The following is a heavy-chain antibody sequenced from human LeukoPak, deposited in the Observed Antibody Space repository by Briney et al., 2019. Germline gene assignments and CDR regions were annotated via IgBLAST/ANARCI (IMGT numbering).Heavy chain of an antibody. Sequence: GASVKVSCKASGYTFTGYYMHWVRQAPGQGLEWMGWINTNTGSPTYAQGFTGRFVFSLDTSVSTAYLQISSLKAEDTAVYYCARDAGTDYWGQGTLVTVSS. J-gene: IGHJ4*02. CDR1: GYTFTGYY. V-gene: IGHV7-4-1*02. D-gene: IGHD6-13*01. CDR3: ARDAGTDY. CDR2: INTNTGSP.